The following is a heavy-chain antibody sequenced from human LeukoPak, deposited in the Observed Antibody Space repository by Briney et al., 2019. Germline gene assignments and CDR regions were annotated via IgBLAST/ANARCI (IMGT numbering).Heavy chain of an antibody. CDR2: INDDGSDT. Sequence: GGSLRLSCAASGFTFDDYAMHWVRQVPGKRRVWVSRINDDGSDTIYADSVRGRFTISRDDAKNTVYLQMNNLRAEDTAVYYCVSGGPSTWSWGQGTLVTVSS. D-gene: IGHD3-16*01. CDR3: VSGGPSTWS. J-gene: IGHJ5*02. CDR1: GFTFDDYA. V-gene: IGHV3-74*01.